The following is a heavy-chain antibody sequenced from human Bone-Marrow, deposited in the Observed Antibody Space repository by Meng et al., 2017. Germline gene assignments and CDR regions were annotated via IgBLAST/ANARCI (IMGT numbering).Heavy chain of an antibody. CDR3: AGDFDY. J-gene: IGHJ4*02. CDR1: GFTFSDYS. V-gene: IGHV3-11*04. CDR2: ISSSGNTI. Sequence: VQLGGFGGGLGKPGGSLRISCAASGFTFSDYSMSWIRQAPGKGLEWISYISSSGNTIYYADYVKGRFTISRDNAKNSLYLQMNGLRAEDTAVYYCAGDFDYWGQGTLVTVSS.